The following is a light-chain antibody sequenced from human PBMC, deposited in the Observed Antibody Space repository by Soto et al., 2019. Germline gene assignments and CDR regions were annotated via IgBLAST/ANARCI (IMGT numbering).Light chain of an antibody. J-gene: IGKJ1*01. CDR1: QDISTS. V-gene: IGKV3-20*01. CDR3: QQYGSSPWT. CDR2: GAS. Sequence: EIVLTQSPASLSLSPGERATLSCRASQDISTSLAWYQQKPGQAPRLLIYGASSRATGIPDRFSGSGSGTDFTLTISRLEPEDFAVYHCQQYGSSPWTFGQGTKVDIK.